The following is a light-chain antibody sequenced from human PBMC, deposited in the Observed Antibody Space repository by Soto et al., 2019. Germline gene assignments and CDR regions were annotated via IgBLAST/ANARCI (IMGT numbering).Light chain of an antibody. V-gene: IGLV2-8*01. J-gene: IGLJ1*01. CDR1: SSDVGGYKY. CDR2: AVS. Sequence: QSVLTQPPSASGSPGQSVTISCTGTSSDVGGYKYVSWYQQYPGKAPKLMIYAVSERPSGVPDRFSGSKSGNTASPTVSGLQAEDEADYYCSSYAGSNNYVFGTGTKVTVL. CDR3: SSYAGSNNYV.